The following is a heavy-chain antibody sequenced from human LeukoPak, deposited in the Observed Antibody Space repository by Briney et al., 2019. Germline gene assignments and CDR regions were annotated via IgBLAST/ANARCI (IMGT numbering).Heavy chain of an antibody. Sequence: PSETLSLTCTVSGGSISSSSYYWGWIRQPPGKGLEWIGSIYYSGSTYYNPSLKSRVTISVGTSKNQFSLQLSSVTAADTAVYYCARIRYYDILTGYYPIGYYYGMDVWGQGTTVTVSS. J-gene: IGHJ6*02. CDR1: GGSISSSSYY. CDR3: ARIRYYDILTGYYPIGYYYGMDV. CDR2: IYYSGST. D-gene: IGHD3-9*01. V-gene: IGHV4-39*01.